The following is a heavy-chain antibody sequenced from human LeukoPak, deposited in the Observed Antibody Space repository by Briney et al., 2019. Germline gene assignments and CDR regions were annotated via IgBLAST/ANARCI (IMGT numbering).Heavy chain of an antibody. J-gene: IGHJ3*02. CDR1: GFTFSSYA. CDR2: ISGSGGST. Sequence: GGSLRLSCAASGFTFSSYAMSWVRQAPGKGLEWVSAISGSGGSTYYADSVKGRFTISRDNAKNSLYLQMNSLRAEDTAVYYCARAFNADAFDIWGQGTMVTVSS. V-gene: IGHV3-23*01. CDR3: ARAFNADAFDI.